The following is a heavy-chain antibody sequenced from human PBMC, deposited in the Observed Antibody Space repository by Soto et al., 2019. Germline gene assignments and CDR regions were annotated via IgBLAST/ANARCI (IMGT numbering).Heavy chain of an antibody. D-gene: IGHD4-17*01. V-gene: IGHV1-18*01. CDR1: GYTFTSYG. CDR3: ARDGGDGDYWKGEDWFDP. CDR2: ISAYNGNT. J-gene: IGHJ5*02. Sequence: QVQLVQSGAEVKKPGASVKVSCKASGYTFTSYGISWVRQAPGQGLEWMGWISAYNGNTNQAQKVQGRVTMTTDTSTSTAYMELRGLGPEDTAVYYGARDGGDGDYWKGEDWFDPWGQGTLVTVSS.